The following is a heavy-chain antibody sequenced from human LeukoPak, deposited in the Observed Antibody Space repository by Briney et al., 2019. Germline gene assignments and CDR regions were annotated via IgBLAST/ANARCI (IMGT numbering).Heavy chain of an antibody. D-gene: IGHD1-1*01. CDR1: AFTVSSNC. CDR3: ARVDTTLSYKLDY. J-gene: IGHJ4*02. Sequence: AGGSLRLSCAASAFTVSSNCMIWVRQPPGKGREWVSVIYSAGSTYKSDSVKGRFTISRHNSKNTVYVQMDNLRPEDTAVYYCARVDTTLSYKLDYWGQGTLVTVSS. V-gene: IGHV3-53*04. CDR2: IYSAGST.